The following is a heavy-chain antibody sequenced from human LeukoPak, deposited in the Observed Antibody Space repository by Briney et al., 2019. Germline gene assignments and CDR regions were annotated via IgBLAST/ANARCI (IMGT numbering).Heavy chain of an antibody. CDR3: ARLYYDSSGYYQTCYFDY. J-gene: IGHJ4*02. CDR2: IYYSGST. D-gene: IGHD3-22*01. V-gene: IGHV4-39*01. CDR1: GGSISSSSYY. Sequence: LETLSLTCTVSGGSISSSSYYWGWIRQPPGKGLEWIGSIYYSGSTYYNPSLKSRVTISVDTSKNQFSLNLSSVTAADTAVYYCARLYYDSSGYYQTCYFDYWGQGTLVTVSS.